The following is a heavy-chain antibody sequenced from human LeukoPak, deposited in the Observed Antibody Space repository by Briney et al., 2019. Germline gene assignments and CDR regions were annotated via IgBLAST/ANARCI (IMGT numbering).Heavy chain of an antibody. CDR2: IYYSGST. D-gene: IGHD3-22*01. V-gene: IGHV4-39*01. CDR1: GGSISSSSYY. J-gene: IGHJ4*02. Sequence: SETLSLTCTVSGGSISSSSYYWGWIRQPPGKGLEWIGSIYYSGSTYYNPSLKSRVTISVDTSKNQFSLKLSSVTAADTAVSYCAKTLSYYDSSGYYSYFDYWGQGTLVTVSS. CDR3: AKTLSYYDSSGYYSYFDY.